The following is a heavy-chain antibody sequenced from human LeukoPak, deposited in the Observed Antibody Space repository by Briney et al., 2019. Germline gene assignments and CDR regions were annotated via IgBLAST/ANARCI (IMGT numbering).Heavy chain of an antibody. V-gene: IGHV4-38-2*02. J-gene: IGHJ4*02. CDR1: GYSISSGYY. CDR2: IYHSGST. D-gene: IGHD3-22*01. Sequence: SETLSLTCTVSGYSISSGYYWGWIRQPPGKGLEWIGSIYHSGSTYYNPSLKSRVTMSVDTSKNQFSLKLSSVTAADTAVYYCARDRYYYDSSGYPLDYWGQGTLVTVSS. CDR3: ARDRYYYDSSGYPLDY.